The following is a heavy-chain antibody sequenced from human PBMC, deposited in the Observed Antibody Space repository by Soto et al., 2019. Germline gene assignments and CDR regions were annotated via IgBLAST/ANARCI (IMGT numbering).Heavy chain of an antibody. V-gene: IGHV4-61*01. CDR2: IYYSGST. CDR3: ARGDVVVIGY. J-gene: IGHJ4*02. D-gene: IGHD3-22*01. CDR1: GGSVSSGSYY. Sequence: SETLSLTCTVSGGSVSSGSYYWSWIRQPPGKGLEWIGYIYYSGSTNYNHSLKSRVTISVDTSKNQFSLKLSSVTAADTAVYYCARGDVVVIGYWGQGTLVTVSS.